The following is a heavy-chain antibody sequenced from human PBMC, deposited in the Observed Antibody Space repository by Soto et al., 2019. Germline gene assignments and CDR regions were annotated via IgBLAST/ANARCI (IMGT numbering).Heavy chain of an antibody. CDR2: IYWNDAG. Sequence: QITLKESGPTLVKPTQTLTLTCSFSGLSLNTAGMGVGWIRQLPGKALEWLALIYWNDAGRYNPSLKSRLTISHDSSNNQVVLTMTNMDPVDKATNSCAHRCNWNYITPLDDWGRGILVSVSS. V-gene: IGHV2-5*01. J-gene: IGHJ4*02. D-gene: IGHD1-7*01. CDR1: GLSLNTAGMG. CDR3: AHRCNWNYITPLDD.